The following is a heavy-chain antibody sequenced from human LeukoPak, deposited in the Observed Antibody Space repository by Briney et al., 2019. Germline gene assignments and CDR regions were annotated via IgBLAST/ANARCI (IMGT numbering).Heavy chain of an antibody. CDR1: GGSISSSSYY. J-gene: IGHJ4*02. Sequence: SETLSLTSTVSGGSISSSSYYWGWIRQPPGKGLEWIGSIYYSGSTYYNPSLKSRVTISVDTSKNQFSLKLSSATAADTAVYYCARHGPESSSYDYWGQGTLVTVSS. D-gene: IGHD6-6*01. V-gene: IGHV4-39*01. CDR3: ARHGPESSSYDY. CDR2: IYYSGST.